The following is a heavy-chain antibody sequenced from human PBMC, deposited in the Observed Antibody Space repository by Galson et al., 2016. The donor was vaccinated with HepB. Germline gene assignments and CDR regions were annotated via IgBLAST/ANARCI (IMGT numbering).Heavy chain of an antibody. CDR1: GITVSSSY. J-gene: IGHJ4*02. V-gene: IGHV3-53*01. D-gene: IGHD2-15*01. CDR2: IDIGGST. CDR3: ARDSPVAHRAGY. Sequence: SLRLSCAASGITVSSSYMIWVRQAPGKGPEWVSLIDIGGSTHYADSVKGRFTISRDNSKNTLDLQMNSLRGEDTAVYYCARDSPVAHRAGYWGQGTLVTVSS.